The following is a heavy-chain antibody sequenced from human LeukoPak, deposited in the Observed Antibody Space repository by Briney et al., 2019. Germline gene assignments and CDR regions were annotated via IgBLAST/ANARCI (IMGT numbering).Heavy chain of an antibody. D-gene: IGHD3-22*01. Sequence: GGSLRLSCAASGFTFSSYSMNWVRQAPGKGLEWVSYISSSSSTIYYADSVKGRFTISRDNAKNSLYLQMNSLRAEDTAVYYCARDLYYYDSSAPRFDYWGQGTLVTVSS. J-gene: IGHJ4*02. CDR3: ARDLYYYDSSAPRFDY. CDR2: ISSSSSTI. CDR1: GFTFSSYS. V-gene: IGHV3-48*01.